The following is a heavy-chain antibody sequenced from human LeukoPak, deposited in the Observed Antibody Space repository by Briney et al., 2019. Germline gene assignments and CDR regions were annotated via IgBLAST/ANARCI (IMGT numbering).Heavy chain of an antibody. Sequence: GGSLRLSCAASGFAFSTYTMNWVRQAPGTGLEWIAYISGPTISYADSVKGRFTISRDNAKNSLYLQMNSLRDEDTAVYYCARDYRYYFDYWGQGTLVTVSS. V-gene: IGHV3-48*02. CDR1: GFAFSTYT. CDR3: ARDYRYYFDY. J-gene: IGHJ4*02. D-gene: IGHD3-16*02. CDR2: ISGPTI.